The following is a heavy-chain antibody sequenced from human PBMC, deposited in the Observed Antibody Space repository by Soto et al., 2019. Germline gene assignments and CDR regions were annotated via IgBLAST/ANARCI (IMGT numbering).Heavy chain of an antibody. V-gene: IGHV5-10-1*01. J-gene: IGHJ5*02. D-gene: IGHD6-6*01. CDR3: ARPAEYSSSLPWFDP. CDR1: GYSFTSYW. CDR2: IDPSDSYT. Sequence: PGESLKISCKGPGYSFTSYWISWVRQMPGKGLEWMGRIDPSDSYTNYSPPFQGHVTISADKSISTAYLQWSSLKASDTAMYYCARPAEYSSSLPWFDPWGQGTLVTVSS.